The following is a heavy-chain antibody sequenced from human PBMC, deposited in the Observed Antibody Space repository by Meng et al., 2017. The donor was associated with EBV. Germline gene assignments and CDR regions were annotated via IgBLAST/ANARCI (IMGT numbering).Heavy chain of an antibody. CDR2: ISYDGSNK. J-gene: IGHJ4*02. CDR1: GFTFSSYG. Sequence: VRLGGSGGGVVRPGRSSGLSCAASGFTFSSYGMHWVRQAPGKGLEWVAVISYDGSNKYYADSVKGRFTISRDNSKNTLYLQMNSLRAEDTAVYYCAKGDVYYYDSSGYPNYWGQGTLVTVSS. V-gene: IGHV3-30*18. CDR3: AKGDVYYYDSSGYPNY. D-gene: IGHD3-22*01.